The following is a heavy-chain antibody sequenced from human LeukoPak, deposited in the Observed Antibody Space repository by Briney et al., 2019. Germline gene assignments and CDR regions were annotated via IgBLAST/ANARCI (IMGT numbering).Heavy chain of an antibody. CDR2: IIPIFGTA. Sequence: SVKVSCKASGGTFSSYAINWVRQAPGQGLEWMGGIIPIFGTANYAQKFQGRVTITTDESTSTAYMELSSLRSEDTAVYYCARDGYYDSSGYYRVFDYWGQGTLVTVSS. V-gene: IGHV1-69*05. CDR3: ARDGYYDSSGYYRVFDY. CDR1: GGTFSSYA. D-gene: IGHD3-22*01. J-gene: IGHJ4*02.